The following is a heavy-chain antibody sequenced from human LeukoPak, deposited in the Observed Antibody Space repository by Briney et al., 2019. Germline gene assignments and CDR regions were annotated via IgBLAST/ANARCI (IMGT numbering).Heavy chain of an antibody. CDR3: ARVMYYDILTGYRGIDY. CDR1: GFTFSSYG. V-gene: IGHV3-33*01. J-gene: IGHJ4*02. CDR2: IWYDGSNK. D-gene: IGHD3-9*01. Sequence: PGRSLRLSCAASGFTFSSYGMHWVRQAPGKGLEWVAVIWYDGSNKYYADSVKGRFTISRDNSKNTLYLQMNSLRAEDTAVYYCARVMYYDILTGYRGIDYWGQGTLVTVSS.